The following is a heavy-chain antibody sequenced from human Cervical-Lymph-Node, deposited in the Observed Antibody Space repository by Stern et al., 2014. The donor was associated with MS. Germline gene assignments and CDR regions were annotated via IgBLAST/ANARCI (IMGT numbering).Heavy chain of an antibody. CDR1: GLSLSTSGMC. CDR2: IDWDDDK. CDR3: AFRLPRGGGEYSSGWRNYYYGLDV. J-gene: IGHJ6*02. D-gene: IGHD6-19*01. V-gene: IGHV2-70*01. Sequence: ESGPALVKPPQTLTLTCTVSGLSLSTSGMCVSWIRQPPGKALEWLALIDWDDDKYYSTSLKTRLTISKDTSKNQVVLTMTNMDPVDTATYYCAFRLPRGGGEYSSGWRNYYYGLDVWGQGTTVTVSS.